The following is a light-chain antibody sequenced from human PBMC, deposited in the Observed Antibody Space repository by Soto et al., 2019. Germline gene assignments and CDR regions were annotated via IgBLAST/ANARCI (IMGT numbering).Light chain of an antibody. CDR1: SSDVGSYNL. CDR2: EGS. J-gene: IGLJ2*01. Sequence: QSALTQPASVSGSPGQSITISCTGTSSDVGSYNLVSWYQQHPGKAPKLMIYEGSKRPSGVSNRFSGSKSGNTASLTISGLQDEDEDDYYCCSYAGSHVVFGGGTQLTVL. V-gene: IGLV2-23*01. CDR3: CSYAGSHVV.